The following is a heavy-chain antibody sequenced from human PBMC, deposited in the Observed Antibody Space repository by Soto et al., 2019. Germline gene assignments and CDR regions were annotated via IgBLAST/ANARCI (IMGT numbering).Heavy chain of an antibody. CDR3: ARFDFWSGTTGGDYYYGMDV. CDR2: IIPIFGTA. V-gene: IGHV1-69*13. Sequence: SVKVSCKASGGTFSSYAMSWVRQAPGQGLEWMGGIIPIFGTANYAQKFQGRVTITADESTSTAYMELSSLRSEDTAVYYCARFDFWSGTTGGDYYYGMDVWGQGTTVTVS. CDR1: GGTFSSYA. D-gene: IGHD3-3*01. J-gene: IGHJ6*02.